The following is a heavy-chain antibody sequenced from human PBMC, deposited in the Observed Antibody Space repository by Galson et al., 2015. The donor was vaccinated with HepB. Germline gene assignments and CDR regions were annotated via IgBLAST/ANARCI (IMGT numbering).Heavy chain of an antibody. D-gene: IGHD2-15*01. CDR2: IYPGDSDT. CDR1: GYSFTSYG. CDR3: ARDFCSGGSCYSRGDY. J-gene: IGHJ4*02. V-gene: IGHV5-51*01. Sequence: QSGAEVKKPGESLKISCKGSGYSFTSYGIGWVRQMPGKGLEWMGIIYPGDSDTRYSPSFQGQVTISADKSISTAYLQWSSLKASDTAMYYCARDFCSGGSCYSRGDYWGQGTLVTVSS.